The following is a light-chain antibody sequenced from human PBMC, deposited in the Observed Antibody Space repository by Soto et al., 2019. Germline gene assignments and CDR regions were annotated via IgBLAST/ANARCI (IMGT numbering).Light chain of an antibody. J-gene: IGKJ4*01. Sequence: EIVMTQSPATLSLSPGESATLSCRASQGIGSTLAWYQHKPGQTPRLLIYDASTRATGVPARFSGSGSGTEFTLTINSLQSEDFAVYYCQRYNNWPLTFGGGTKVESK. CDR2: DAS. CDR1: QGIGST. CDR3: QRYNNWPLT. V-gene: IGKV3-15*01.